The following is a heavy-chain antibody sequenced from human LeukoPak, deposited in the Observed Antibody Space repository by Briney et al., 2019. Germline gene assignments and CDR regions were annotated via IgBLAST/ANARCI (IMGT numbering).Heavy chain of an antibody. V-gene: IGHV3-7*03. CDR1: GFTFSSYW. Sequence: GGSLRLSCAASGFTFSSYWMSWVRQAPGKGLEWVANIKQDGSEKYYVDSVKGRFTISRDNAKNTLYLQMNSLRAEDTAVYYCARVDLRYSSINYGMDVWGQGTTVTVSS. CDR3: ARVDLRYSSINYGMDV. J-gene: IGHJ6*02. CDR2: IKQDGSEK. D-gene: IGHD6-19*01.